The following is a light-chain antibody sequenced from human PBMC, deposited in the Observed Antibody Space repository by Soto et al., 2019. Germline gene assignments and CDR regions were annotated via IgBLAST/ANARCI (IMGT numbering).Light chain of an antibody. J-gene: IGLJ3*02. V-gene: IGLV2-14*01. CDR2: EVS. Sequence: QSALTQPASVSGSPGQSITISCTGTSSDVGGYNYVSWYQLSPGKAPKLMIYEVSNRPSGVSYRFTGFKSLDTASLTISGLQAEDEADYYCSSYTRGSSLWVFGGGTKVTVL. CDR1: SSDVGGYNY. CDR3: SSYTRGSSLWV.